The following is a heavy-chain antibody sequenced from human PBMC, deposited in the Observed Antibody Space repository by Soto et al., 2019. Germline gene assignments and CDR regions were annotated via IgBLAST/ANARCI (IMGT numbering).Heavy chain of an antibody. J-gene: IGHJ4*02. V-gene: IGHV4-39*01. CDR3: ARHGQDIVVVEYEY. CDR2: IYYSGST. D-gene: IGHD2-15*01. CDR1: GGSISSSRYY. Sequence: PSETLSLTCTVSGGSISSSRYYWGWIRQPPGKGLEWIGSIYYSGSTYYNPSLKSRVTISVDTSKNQFSLKLSSVTAADTAVYYCARHGQDIVVVEYEYWGQGTLVTVSS.